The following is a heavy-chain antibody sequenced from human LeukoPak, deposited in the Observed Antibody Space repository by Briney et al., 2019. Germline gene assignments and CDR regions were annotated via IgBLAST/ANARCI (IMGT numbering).Heavy chain of an antibody. D-gene: IGHD6-19*01. J-gene: IGHJ4*02. Sequence: GGSLRLSCAASGFIFSNAWMSWVRQAPGKGLEWVCRIKSKTDGGTTNYAAPVKGRFTISRDDSKNTLYLQMNSLKTEDTAVYYCTRDRFSSGWYLDNWGQGTLVTVSS. CDR2: IKSKTDGGTT. V-gene: IGHV3-15*01. CDR1: GFIFSNAW. CDR3: TRDRFSSGWYLDN.